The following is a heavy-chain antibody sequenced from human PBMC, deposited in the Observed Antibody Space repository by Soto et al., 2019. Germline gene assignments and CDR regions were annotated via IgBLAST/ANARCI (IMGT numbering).Heavy chain of an antibody. Sequence: SETLSLTCTVSGGSISSGDYYWSWIRQPPGKGLEWIGYIYYSGSTYYNPSLKSRVTISVDTSKNQFSLKLSSVTAADTAVYYCARVGEYYDILTGYQSPDAFDIWGQGTMVTVSS. CDR3: ARVGEYYDILTGYQSPDAFDI. CDR2: IYYSGST. D-gene: IGHD3-9*01. CDR1: GGSISSGDYY. J-gene: IGHJ3*02. V-gene: IGHV4-30-4*01.